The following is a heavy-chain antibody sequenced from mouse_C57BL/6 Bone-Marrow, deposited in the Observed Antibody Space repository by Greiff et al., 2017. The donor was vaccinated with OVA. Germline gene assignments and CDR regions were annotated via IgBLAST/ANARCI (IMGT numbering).Heavy chain of an antibody. J-gene: IGHJ4*01. CDR1: GYTFTSYW. Sequence: VQLQQPGAELVKPGASVKLSCKASGYTFTSYWMQWVKQRPGQGLEWIGEIDPSDSYTNYNQKFKGKATLTVDTSSSTAYMQLSSLTSEDAAVYYCARTLLGEDYWGKGTSVTVSS. CDR3: ARTLLGEDY. D-gene: IGHD2-10*01. V-gene: IGHV1-50*01. CDR2: IDPSDSYT.